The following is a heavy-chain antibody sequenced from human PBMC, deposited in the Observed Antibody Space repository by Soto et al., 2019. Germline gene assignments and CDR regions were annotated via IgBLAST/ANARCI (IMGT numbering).Heavy chain of an antibody. CDR3: ARVDYYDSSGYFGYDY. Sequence: GASVKVSCKASGGTFSSYAISWVRQAPGQGLEWMGGIIPIFGTANYAQKFQGRVTITADESTSTAYMELSSLRSEDTAVYYCARVDYYDSSGYFGYDYWGQGTLVTV. CDR1: GGTFSSYA. J-gene: IGHJ4*02. V-gene: IGHV1-69*13. CDR2: IIPIFGTA. D-gene: IGHD3-22*01.